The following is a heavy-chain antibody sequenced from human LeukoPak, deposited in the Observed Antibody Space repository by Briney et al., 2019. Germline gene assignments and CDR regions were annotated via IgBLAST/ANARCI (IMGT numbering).Heavy chain of an antibody. CDR1: GYTFTIYY. Sequence: ASVTVSFTASGYTFTIYYMHWVRQAPGQGLEWMGIINPSGGSTSYAQKFQGRVTMTRDTSTSTVYMELSSLRSEDTAVYYCARAYSSGWYFDYWGQGTLVTVSS. CDR2: INPSGGST. CDR3: ARAYSSGWYFDY. V-gene: IGHV1-46*01. D-gene: IGHD6-19*01. J-gene: IGHJ4*02.